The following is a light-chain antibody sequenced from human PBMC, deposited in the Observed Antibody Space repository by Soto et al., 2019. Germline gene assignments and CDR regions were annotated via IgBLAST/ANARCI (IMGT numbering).Light chain of an antibody. CDR3: SSYTNSITQV. CDR2: DVS. CDR1: GSDVGGYNY. J-gene: IGLJ1*01. V-gene: IGLV2-14*03. Sequence: QSVLTQPSSVSGSPGQSTTISCTGTGSDVGGYNYVSWYQHHPGKAPRLMIFDVSNRPSGVSNRFSGSKSGNTASLTISGLQAEDEADYYCSSYTNSITQVFGTGTKVTVL.